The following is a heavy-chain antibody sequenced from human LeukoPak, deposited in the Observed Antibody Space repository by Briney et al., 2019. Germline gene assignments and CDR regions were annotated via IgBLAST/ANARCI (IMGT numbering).Heavy chain of an antibody. V-gene: IGHV3-48*02. CDR2: IRSSSSTI. CDR3: ARDSGYAFDT. Sequence: GESLRLSCVASGFTFSSYSMNWVRQAPGKGLEWVSYIRSSSSTIYYADSVKGRFTISGDNAKNSLYLQMNTLRDEDTAVYFCARDSGYAFDTWGQGTMVTVSS. J-gene: IGHJ3*02. D-gene: IGHD2-15*01. CDR1: GFTFSSYS.